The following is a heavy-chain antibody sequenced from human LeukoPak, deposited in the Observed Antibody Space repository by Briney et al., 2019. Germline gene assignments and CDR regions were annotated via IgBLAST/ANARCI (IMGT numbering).Heavy chain of an antibody. V-gene: IGHV3-30*04. CDR2: ISYDGSSK. J-gene: IGHJ5*02. CDR3: ARVLHKRNYDSSDYYGS. D-gene: IGHD3-22*01. Sequence: GGSLRLSCAASGFSFSSYAMYWVRQAPGKGLEWVAVISYDGSSKYYADSVKGRFTVSRDNSKNTLYLQMNSLRAEDTAVYYCARVLHKRNYDSSDYYGSWGQGTLVTVSS. CDR1: GFSFSSYA.